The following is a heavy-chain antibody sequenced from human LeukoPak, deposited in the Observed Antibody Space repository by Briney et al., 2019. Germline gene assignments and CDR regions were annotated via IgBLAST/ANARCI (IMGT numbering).Heavy chain of an antibody. D-gene: IGHD2-2*01. CDR3: ARPHCSSTSCPHHNWFDP. V-gene: IGHV4-34*01. J-gene: IGHJ5*02. CDR2: INHSGST. Sequence: SETLSLTCAVYGGSFSGYYWSWIRQPPGKGLEWIGEINHSGSTNYNPSLKSRVTISVDTSKNQFSLKLSSVTAADTAVYYCARPHCSSTSCPHHNWFDPWGQGTLVTVSS. CDR1: GGSFSGYY.